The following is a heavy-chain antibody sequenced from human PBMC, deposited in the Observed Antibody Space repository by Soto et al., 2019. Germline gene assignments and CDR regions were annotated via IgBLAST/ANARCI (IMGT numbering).Heavy chain of an antibody. CDR3: ARAYSYERSGYYSFDP. CDR1: GASNSNYY. J-gene: IGHJ5*02. CDR2: IYYSGST. D-gene: IGHD3-22*01. Sequence: NPSETLSLTCTVSGASNSNYYWSWIRQPPGRGLEWIGYIYYSGSTNYNPSLKSRVTILVDTSKKQFSLKLSSVTAADTAVYYCARAYSYERSGYYSFDPWGQGTLVTVSS. V-gene: IGHV4-59*01.